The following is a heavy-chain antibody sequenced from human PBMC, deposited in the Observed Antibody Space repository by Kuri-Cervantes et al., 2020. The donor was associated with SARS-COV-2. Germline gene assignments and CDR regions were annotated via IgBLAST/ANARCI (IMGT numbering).Heavy chain of an antibody. V-gene: IGHV4-34*01. CDR2: INHSGST. CDR3: ARLFEGANGHFRVWYSSSWSHYYYYMDV. J-gene: IGHJ6*03. Sequence: GSLRLSCAASGFTFSSYWSWIRQPPGKGLEWIGEINHSGSTNYNPSLKSRVTISVDTSKNQFSLKLSSVTAADTAVYYCARLFEGANGHFRVWYSSSWSHYYYYMDVWGKGTTVTVSS. D-gene: IGHD6-13*01. CDR1: GFTFSSY.